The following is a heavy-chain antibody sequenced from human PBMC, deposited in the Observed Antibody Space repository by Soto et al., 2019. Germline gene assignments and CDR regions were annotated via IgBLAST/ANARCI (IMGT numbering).Heavy chain of an antibody. CDR1: GFTFSSYS. D-gene: IGHD3-3*01. CDR3: ARGDITIFGVVIIGPYFDY. J-gene: IGHJ4*02. V-gene: IGHV3-21*01. Sequence: GGSLRLSCAASGFTFSSYSMNWVRQAPGKGLAWVSSISSSSSYIYYADSVKGRFTISRDKAKNSLYLQMNSLRAEDTAVYYCARGDITIFGVVIIGPYFDYWGQGPLVTFSS. CDR2: ISSSSSYI.